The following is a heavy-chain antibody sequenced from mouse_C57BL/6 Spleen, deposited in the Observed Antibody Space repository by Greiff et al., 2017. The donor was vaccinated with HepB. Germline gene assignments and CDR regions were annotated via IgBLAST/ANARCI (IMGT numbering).Heavy chain of an antibody. D-gene: IGHD3-3*01. Sequence: EVKLVESGGGLVKPGGSLKLSCAASGFTFSSYAMSWVRQTPEKRLEWVATISDGGSYTYYPDNVKGRFTISRDNAKNNLYLQMSHLKSEDTAMYYCARDRGREAYWGQGTLVTVSA. V-gene: IGHV5-4*01. CDR1: GFTFSSYA. CDR3: ARDRGREAY. CDR2: ISDGGSYT. J-gene: IGHJ3*01.